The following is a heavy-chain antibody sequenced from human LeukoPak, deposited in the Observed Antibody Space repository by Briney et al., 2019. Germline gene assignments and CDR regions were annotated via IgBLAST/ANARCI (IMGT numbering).Heavy chain of an antibody. D-gene: IGHD1-7*01. CDR1: GFTFSSYA. CDR3: AKDPASWELYRYFDY. CDR2: ISGSGGST. V-gene: IGHV3-23*01. J-gene: IGHJ4*02. Sequence: PGGSLRLSCAASGFTFSSYAMSWLRQAPGKGLEWVSAISGSGGSTYYADSVKGRFTISRDNSKNTLYLQMNSLRAEDTAVYYCAKDPASWELYRYFDYWGQGTLVTVSS.